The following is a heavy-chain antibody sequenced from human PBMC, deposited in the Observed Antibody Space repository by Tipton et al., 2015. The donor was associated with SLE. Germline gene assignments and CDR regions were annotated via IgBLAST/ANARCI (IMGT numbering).Heavy chain of an antibody. V-gene: IGHV1-3*01. Sequence: QLVQSGPEVKKPGASVKVSCKASGYTFTSYAMHWVRQDPGQRLEWMGWINAGNGNTKYSQKFQGRVTITRDTSASTAYMELSSLRSEDTAVYYCARSEGASVFDYWGQGTLVTVSS. D-gene: IGHD1-26*01. J-gene: IGHJ4*02. CDR1: GYTFTSYA. CDR2: INAGNGNT. CDR3: ARSEGASVFDY.